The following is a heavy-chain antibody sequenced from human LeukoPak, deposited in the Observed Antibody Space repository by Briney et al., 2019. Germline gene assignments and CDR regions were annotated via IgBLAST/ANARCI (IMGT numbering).Heavy chain of an antibody. CDR2: ISSSSSTI. CDR3: ANHYYDSSGNFDY. V-gene: IGHV3-48*01. CDR1: GFTFSSYN. Sequence: GGSLRLSCAASGFTFSSYNMNWVRQAPGKGLEWVSYISSSSSTIYYADSVKGRFTISRDNSKNTLYLQMNSLRAEDTAVYYCANHYYDSSGNFDYWGQGTLVTVSS. D-gene: IGHD3-22*01. J-gene: IGHJ4*02.